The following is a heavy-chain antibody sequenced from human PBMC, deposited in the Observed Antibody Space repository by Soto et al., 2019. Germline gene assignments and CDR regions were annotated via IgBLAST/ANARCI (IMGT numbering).Heavy chain of an antibody. CDR2: IGTRGNTK. Sequence: LRLSCATSGFTFSDYYMSWIRQAPGKGLEWVSYIGTRGNTKYYADSVRGRFTISRDNAKNSLYLQMNSLRAEDTAVYYWAKDREMVYATFDYWGQGTLVTVSS. CDR1: GFTFSDYY. V-gene: IGHV3-11*01. J-gene: IGHJ4*02. CDR3: AKDREMVYATFDY. D-gene: IGHD2-8*01.